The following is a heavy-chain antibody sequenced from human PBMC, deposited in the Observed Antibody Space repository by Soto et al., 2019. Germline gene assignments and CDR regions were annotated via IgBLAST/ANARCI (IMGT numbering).Heavy chain of an antibody. D-gene: IGHD3-9*01. V-gene: IGHV3-23*01. CDR3: AKSEATIYPPDY. Sequence: EVQLLESGGGLVQPGGSLRLSCAASGFTFSSYAMSWVRQAPGKGLEWVSAISGRGGSTYYADSVKGRFTISRDNAKNTLFLQMNSLRAEDTAVYYCAKSEATIYPPDYCGQGTLVTVSS. CDR2: ISGRGGST. J-gene: IGHJ4*02. CDR1: GFTFSSYA.